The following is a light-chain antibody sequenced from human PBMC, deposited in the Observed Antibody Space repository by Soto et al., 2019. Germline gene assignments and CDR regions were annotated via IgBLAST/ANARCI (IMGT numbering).Light chain of an antibody. CDR3: QQYNNWLTWT. CDR2: GAS. V-gene: IGKV3-15*01. CDR1: QSVSSN. Sequence: EIVMTQSPATLSVSPGERATLSCRASQSVSSNLAWYQQKPGQAPRLLIYGASTRATGIPARFSGSGSGTEFPLSISSLQSEDFAVYDCQQYNNWLTWTFGQGTKVEIK. J-gene: IGKJ1*01.